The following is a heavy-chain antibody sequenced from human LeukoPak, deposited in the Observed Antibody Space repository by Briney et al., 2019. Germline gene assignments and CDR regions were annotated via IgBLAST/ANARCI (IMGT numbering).Heavy chain of an antibody. Sequence: GGSLRLSCAASGFTVSSNYMAWVRQAPGKGLEWVSVIYSGGTIYYADYVTGRFTISRDNSKNTLYLQMNSMRAEDTAVYYCAREGSYGGSTMWYFDYWGQGTLVTVSS. CDR3: AREGSYGGSTMWYFDY. CDR1: GFTVSSNY. V-gene: IGHV3-53*01. CDR2: IYSGGTI. D-gene: IGHD2-2*01. J-gene: IGHJ4*02.